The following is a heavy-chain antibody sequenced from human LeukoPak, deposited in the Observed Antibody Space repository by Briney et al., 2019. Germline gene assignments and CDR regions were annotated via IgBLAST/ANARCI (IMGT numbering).Heavy chain of an antibody. CDR1: GFTFSSYA. V-gene: IGHV3-23*01. CDR2: VSGSGDST. CDR3: AKGRGIAED. J-gene: IGHJ4*02. Sequence: AGGSLRLSCAASGFTFSSYAMSWVRQAPGQGLEWVSGVSGSGDSTYYADSVKGRFTISRDNSKNTLYLQMNSLRAEDTAVYYCAKGRGIAEDWGQGTLVTVSS. D-gene: IGHD6-13*01.